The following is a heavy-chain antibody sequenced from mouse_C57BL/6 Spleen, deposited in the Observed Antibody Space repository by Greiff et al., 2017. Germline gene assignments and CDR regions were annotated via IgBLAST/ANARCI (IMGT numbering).Heavy chain of an antibody. V-gene: IGHV5-4*03. J-gene: IGHJ2*01. Sequence: EVTLVESGGGLVKPGGSLKLSCEASGFTFSSYAMYWVRQTPEKRLEWVGTISDGGSYTYYPNNVKGRSTISKDKAKNNLYLQMSQLKSEDTAMYYCASDSRYEMGNYFDYWGQGTTLTVSS. CDR1: GFTFSSYA. CDR3: ASDSRYEMGNYFDY. D-gene: IGHD2-3*01. CDR2: ISDGGSYT.